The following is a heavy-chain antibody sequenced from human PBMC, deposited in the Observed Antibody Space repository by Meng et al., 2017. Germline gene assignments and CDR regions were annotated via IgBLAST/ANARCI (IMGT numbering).Heavy chain of an antibody. D-gene: IGHD6-19*01. V-gene: IGHV1-18*01. Sequence: ASVKVSCKASGCTFTSYCINWVRQAPGQGREWMGWISAYNGNTNYSQKLQSRVTMTTDTSTSTAYMEMRSLGSDDTAVYYWARDGTGYSSGWSINWEYYFDNWGQGTLVTVSS. J-gene: IGHJ4*01. CDR3: ARDGTGYSSGWSINWEYYFDN. CDR2: ISAYNGNT. CDR1: GCTFTSYC.